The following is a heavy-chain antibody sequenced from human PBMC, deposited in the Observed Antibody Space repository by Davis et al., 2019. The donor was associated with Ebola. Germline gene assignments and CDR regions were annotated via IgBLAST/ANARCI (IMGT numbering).Heavy chain of an antibody. CDR3: ARGKRDDVNAGPLVDY. V-gene: IGHV4-34*01. J-gene: IGHJ4*02. D-gene: IGHD2/OR15-2a*01. CDR2: INHSGNT. Sequence: PSETLSLTCAVYGGSFSGYYWSWIRQPPGKGLEWIGEINHSGNTNYNPSLKSRVTISVDTSKNQFSLKLRSVTAADTAVYYCARGKRDDVNAGPLVDYWGQGTLVTVSS. CDR1: GGSFSGYY.